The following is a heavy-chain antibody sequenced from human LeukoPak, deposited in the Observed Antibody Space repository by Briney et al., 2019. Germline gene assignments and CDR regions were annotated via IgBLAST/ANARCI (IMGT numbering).Heavy chain of an antibody. Sequence: GASLRLSCAASGFTFSSYAMSWVRQAPGKGLEWVSAISGSGGSTYYADSVRGRFTISRDNSKNTLYLQMNSLRAEDTAVYYCAKGDCSSTSCHYYYYGMDVWGQGTTVTVSS. V-gene: IGHV3-23*01. CDR2: ISGSGGST. CDR1: GFTFSSYA. D-gene: IGHD2-2*01. CDR3: AKGDCSSTSCHYYYYGMDV. J-gene: IGHJ6*02.